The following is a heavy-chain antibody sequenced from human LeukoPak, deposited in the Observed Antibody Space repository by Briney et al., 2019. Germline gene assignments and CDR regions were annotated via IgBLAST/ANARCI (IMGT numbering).Heavy chain of an antibody. D-gene: IGHD3-3*01. CDR3: AKTIFGVVITGGGIDY. V-gene: IGHV3-23*01. CDR1: GFTFSSYA. Sequence: GGSLRLSCAASGFTFSSYAMSWVRQAPGKGLEWVSAISGSGGSTYYADSVKGRFTISRDNSKNTLYLQMNSLRAEDTAVYYCAKTIFGVVITGGGIDYWGQGTLVTVSS. J-gene: IGHJ4*02. CDR2: ISGSGGST.